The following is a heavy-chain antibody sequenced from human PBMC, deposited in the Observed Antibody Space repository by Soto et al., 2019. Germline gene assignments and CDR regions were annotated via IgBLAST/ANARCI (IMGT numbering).Heavy chain of an antibody. Sequence: VQLVESGGGLFQPGGSLRLSCATSGFTFSDHFMDWVRQAPGKGLEWVGRIRNKANSYTTEYAASVKGRFTISRDDSKDSLFLQMNSLKTEDTAVYYCARDSRGAGDYWGQGTLVTVSS. V-gene: IGHV3-72*01. CDR1: GFTFSDHF. J-gene: IGHJ4*02. CDR2: IRNKANSYTT. CDR3: ARDSRGAGDY.